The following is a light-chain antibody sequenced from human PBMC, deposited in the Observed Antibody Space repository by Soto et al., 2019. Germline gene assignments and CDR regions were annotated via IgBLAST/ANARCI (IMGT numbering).Light chain of an antibody. CDR1: QSVNSN. CDR3: QQYNNWLWT. CDR2: GAS. Sequence: EIVMTQSPATLSVSPGERATLSCRASQSVNSNLVWYQQKPGQAPRLLIYGASTRATGIQGRFSGSGYGTEFNLTIRRLQSEDFAVYYCQQYNNWLWTFGQGTKVEIK. J-gene: IGKJ1*01. V-gene: IGKV3-15*01.